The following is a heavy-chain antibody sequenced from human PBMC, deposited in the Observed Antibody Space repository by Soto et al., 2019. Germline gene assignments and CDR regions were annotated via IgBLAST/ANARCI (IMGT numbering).Heavy chain of an antibody. CDR2: IKQDGREK. CDR1: GFSFSGYW. Sequence: GGSLRLSCAASGFSFSGYWMSWVRQAPGKGLEWVANIKQDGREKYYVDSVKGRFTISRDNAENSLYLQMNSLRAEDTAIYYCARPLGWRAAFDICGQRTMVTVSS. D-gene: IGHD6-19*01. J-gene: IGHJ3*02. V-gene: IGHV3-7*01. CDR3: ARPLGWRAAFDI.